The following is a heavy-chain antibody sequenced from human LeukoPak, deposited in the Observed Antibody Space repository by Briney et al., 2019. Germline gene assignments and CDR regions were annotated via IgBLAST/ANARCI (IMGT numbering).Heavy chain of an antibody. CDR2: IIPILGIA. CDR3: AREWDYDSSGY. CDR1: GGTFSSYA. D-gene: IGHD3-22*01. V-gene: IGHV1-69*04. Sequence: ASVKVSCKASGGTFSSYAISWVRQAPGQVLEWMGRIIPILGIANYAQKFQGRVTITADKSTSTAYMEQSSLRSEDTAVYYCAREWDYDSSGYWGQGTLVTVSS. J-gene: IGHJ4*02.